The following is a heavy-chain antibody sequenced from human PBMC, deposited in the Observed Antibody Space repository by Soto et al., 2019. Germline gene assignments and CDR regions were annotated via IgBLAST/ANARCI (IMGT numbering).Heavy chain of an antibody. Sequence: QVQLVQSGAEVRKPGASVKVSCKASGYTFTTYDINWVRQATGQGLEWMGWVNPNSGNTGYAQKFQGRVTMTRNTSINTAYMELSSLRSEDTAVYYCTRGTRVAEYWDQGTLVTVSS. CDR3: TRGTRVAEY. CDR2: VNPNSGNT. D-gene: IGHD2-15*01. J-gene: IGHJ4*02. CDR1: GYTFTTYD. V-gene: IGHV1-8*01.